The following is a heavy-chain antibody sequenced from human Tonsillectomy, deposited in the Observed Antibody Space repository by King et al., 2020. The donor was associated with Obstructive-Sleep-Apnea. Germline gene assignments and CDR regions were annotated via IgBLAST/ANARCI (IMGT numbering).Heavy chain of an antibody. CDR2: IYYTGST. Sequence: LQLQESGPGLVKPSETLSLTCTVSSGSIRSSTYYWGWIRQPPGKGLEWIGSIYYTGSTYYNPSLKSRVTISVDMSKNQFSLKLNSVTAADTAVYYCASTNQLDPYCGGDCYSGYYFDYWGQGTLVTVSS. CDR1: SGSIRSSTYY. CDR3: ASTNQLDPYCGGDCYSGYYFDY. D-gene: IGHD2-21*02. V-gene: IGHV4-39*01. J-gene: IGHJ4*02.